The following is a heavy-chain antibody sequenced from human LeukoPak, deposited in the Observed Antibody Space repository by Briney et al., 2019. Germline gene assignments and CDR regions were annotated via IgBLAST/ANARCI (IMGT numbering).Heavy chain of an antibody. D-gene: IGHD3-22*01. CDR3: ARGDGYYYFDY. CDR1: GYTFTSYD. V-gene: IGHV1-18*01. CDR2: ISAYNGNT. Sequence: ASVKVSCKASGYTFTSYDINWVRQATGQGLEWMGWISAYNGNTNYAQKLQGRVTMTTDTSTSTAYMELSSLRSEDTAVYYCARGDGYYYFDYWGQGTLVTVSS. J-gene: IGHJ4*02.